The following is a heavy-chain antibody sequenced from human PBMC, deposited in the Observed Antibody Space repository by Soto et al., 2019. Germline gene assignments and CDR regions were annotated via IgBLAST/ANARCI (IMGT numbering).Heavy chain of an antibody. CDR2: INHSGST. D-gene: IGHD1-20*01. J-gene: IGHJ4*02. CDR1: GGSFSGYY. V-gene: IGHV4-34*01. Sequence: KSSENLSLTCAVYGGSFSGYYWSWIRQPPGKGLEWIGEINHSGSTNYNPSLKSRVTISVDTSKNQFSLKLSSVTAADTAVYYCARVNWNDGRSDYWGQGTLVTVSS. CDR3: ARVNWNDGRSDY.